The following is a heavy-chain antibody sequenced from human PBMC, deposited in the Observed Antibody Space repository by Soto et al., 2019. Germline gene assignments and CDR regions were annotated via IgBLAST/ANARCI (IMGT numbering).Heavy chain of an antibody. CDR2: ISGSGGST. CDR3: AKDPDGDYLINGLDP. V-gene: IGHV3-23*01. J-gene: IGHJ5*02. D-gene: IGHD4-17*01. Sequence: EVQLLESGGGLVQPGGSLRLSCAASGFTFSSYAMSWVRQAPGKGLEWVSVISGSGGSTYYADSVKGRFTISRDNSKNTLYLQMNSLRVEDTAVYYCAKDPDGDYLINGLDPWGQGTLVTVSS. CDR1: GFTFSSYA.